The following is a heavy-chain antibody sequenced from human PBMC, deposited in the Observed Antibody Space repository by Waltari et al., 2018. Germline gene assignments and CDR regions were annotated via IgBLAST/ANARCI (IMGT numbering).Heavy chain of an antibody. CDR2: IVVGSGNT. Sequence: QMQLVQSGPEVKKPGTSVKVSCKASGFTFTNSAMQWVRQARGQRLEWIGCIVVGSGNTNYAQKFQERVTIIRDMSTSTAYMELSTLRSGDTAVYYCAADMSFWSGYSDNAFDIWGQGTMLTVSS. J-gene: IGHJ3*02. CDR3: AADMSFWSGYSDNAFDI. V-gene: IGHV1-58*02. CDR1: GFTFTNSA. D-gene: IGHD3-3*01.